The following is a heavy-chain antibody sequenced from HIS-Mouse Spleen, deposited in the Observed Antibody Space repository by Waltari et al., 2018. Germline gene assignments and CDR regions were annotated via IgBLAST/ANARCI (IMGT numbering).Heavy chain of an antibody. D-gene: IGHD5-12*01. Sequence: EVQLLESGGGLVQPGGSLGLSCAASGFTLSSYDMSWVRQAPGKGLEWVSAISGSGGSTYYADSVKGQFTISRDNSKNTLYLQMNSLRAEDTAVYYCAKNRYNSGYDYFDYWGQGTLVTVSS. CDR1: GFTLSSYD. CDR2: ISGSGGST. CDR3: AKNRYNSGYDYFDY. V-gene: IGHV3-23*01. J-gene: IGHJ4*02.